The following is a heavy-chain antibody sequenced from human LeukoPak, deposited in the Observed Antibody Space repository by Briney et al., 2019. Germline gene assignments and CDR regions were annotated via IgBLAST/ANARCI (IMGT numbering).Heavy chain of an antibody. V-gene: IGHV4-59*01. Sequence: PSETLSLTCTVSGGSISPYYWSWIRQPPGKGLEWIGYIYYSGSTNYNPSLKSRVTISLDTSKNQFSLKLSSVTAADTAVYYCARSTWLLDKWGQGTLVTVPS. J-gene: IGHJ4*02. CDR3: ARSTWLLDK. CDR1: GGSISPYY. CDR2: IYYSGST. D-gene: IGHD3-22*01.